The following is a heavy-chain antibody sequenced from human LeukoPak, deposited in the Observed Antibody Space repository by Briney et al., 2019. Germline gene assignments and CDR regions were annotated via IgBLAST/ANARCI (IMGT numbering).Heavy chain of an antibody. CDR3: ARSQTHYCSGGTCNEHPFDS. D-gene: IGHD2-15*01. V-gene: IGHV1-3*03. J-gene: IGHJ4*02. CDR1: GYTFTNYA. CDR2: IEACNGNA. Sequence: ASVKVSCKASGYTFTNYAMHWVRQAPGRRLEWMGWIEACNGNAKYSQEFQGRVTITTDTSASAAYMELSNLRSEDMAVYYCARSQTHYCSGGTCNEHPFDSWGQGTLVTVPS.